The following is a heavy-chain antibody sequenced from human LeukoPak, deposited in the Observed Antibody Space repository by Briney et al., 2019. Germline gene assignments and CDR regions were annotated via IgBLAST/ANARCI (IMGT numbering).Heavy chain of an antibody. CDR1: GGTFSSYA. D-gene: IGHD3-22*01. V-gene: IGHV1-69*13. J-gene: IGHJ4*02. Sequence: SVKVSCKASGGTFSSYAISWVRQAPGQGLEWMGGIIPIFGTANYAQKFQGRVTITADESTSTAYMELSSLRSEDTAVYYCAREKDPYYYDSSGYYYGIQFDYWGQGTLVTVSS. CDR3: AREKDPYYYDSSGYYYGIQFDY. CDR2: IIPIFGTA.